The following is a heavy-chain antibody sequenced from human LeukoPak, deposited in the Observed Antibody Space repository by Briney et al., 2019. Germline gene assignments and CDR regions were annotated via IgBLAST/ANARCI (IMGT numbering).Heavy chain of an antibody. V-gene: IGHV3-30*19. CDR1: GISFSAHG. J-gene: IGHJ6*02. CDR3: AREVPDITMATNGMDV. Sequence: GGSLRLSCAASGISFSAHGMHWVRQAPGKGLEWVAVISYDGSNKYYADSVKGRFTISRDNSKNTLYLQMNSLRAEDTAVYYCAREVPDITMATNGMDVWGQGTTVTVSS. CDR2: ISYDGSNK. D-gene: IGHD3-10*01.